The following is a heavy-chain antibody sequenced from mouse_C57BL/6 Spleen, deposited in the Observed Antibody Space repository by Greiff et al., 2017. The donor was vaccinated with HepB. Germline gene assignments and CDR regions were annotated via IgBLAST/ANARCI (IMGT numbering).Heavy chain of an antibody. Sequence: EVKLVESGPGLVKPSQSLSLTCSVTGYSITSGYYWNWIRQFPGNKLEWMGYISYDGSNNYNPSLKNRISITRDTSKNQFFLKLNSVTTEDTATYYCARAEGYYGNYDYAMDYWGQGTSVTVSS. CDR1: GYSITSGYY. D-gene: IGHD2-1*01. CDR2: ISYDGSN. J-gene: IGHJ4*01. CDR3: ARAEGYYGNYDYAMDY. V-gene: IGHV3-6*01.